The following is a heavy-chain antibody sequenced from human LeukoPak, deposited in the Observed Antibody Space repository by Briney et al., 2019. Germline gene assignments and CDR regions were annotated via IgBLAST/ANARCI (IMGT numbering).Heavy chain of an antibody. V-gene: IGHV1-2*02. D-gene: IGHD3-9*01. CDR1: GYTFTGYY. CDR3: ARVRVRYFDPARTHDAFDI. Sequence: GASVKVSCKTSGYTFTGYYMHWVRQAPGQGLEWMGWINPNSGGTNYAQKFQGRVTMTRDTSISTAYMELSRLRSDDTAVYYCARVRVRYFDPARTHDAFDIWGQGTMVTVSS. J-gene: IGHJ3*02. CDR2: INPNSGGT.